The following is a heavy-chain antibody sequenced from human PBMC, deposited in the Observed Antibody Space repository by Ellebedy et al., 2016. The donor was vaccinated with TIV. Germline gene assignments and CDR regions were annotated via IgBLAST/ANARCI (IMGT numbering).Heavy chain of an antibody. D-gene: IGHD3-10*01. CDR3: ARDQAGTYYYDSGSYSSAHYYMEV. Sequence: AASVKVSCKASGYTFTSYFMHWVRQAPGQWLEWLGIIYPSGSKTTYAQKFQGRVTLTRDTSTTTVYMELSSLRSEDTAVYYCARDQAGTYYYDSGSYSSAHYYMEVWGKGTTVTVSS. V-gene: IGHV1-46*01. J-gene: IGHJ6*03. CDR2: IYPSGSKT. CDR1: GYTFTSYF.